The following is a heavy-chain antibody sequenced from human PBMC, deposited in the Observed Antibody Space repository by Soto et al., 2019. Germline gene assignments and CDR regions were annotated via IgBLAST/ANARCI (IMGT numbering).Heavy chain of an antibody. V-gene: IGHV4-59*08. J-gene: IGHJ1*01. CDR2: IYYSGST. CDR1: GGSISSYY. Sequence: PSETLSLTCTFSGGSISSYYWSWIRQPPGKGLEWIGYIYYSGSTNYNPSLKSRVTISVDTSKNQFSLKLSSVTAADTAVYYRARHGRPGPGRQSQKPKYFQHWGQGTLVTVS. D-gene: IGHD2-2*01. CDR3: ARHGRPGPGRQSQKPKYFQH.